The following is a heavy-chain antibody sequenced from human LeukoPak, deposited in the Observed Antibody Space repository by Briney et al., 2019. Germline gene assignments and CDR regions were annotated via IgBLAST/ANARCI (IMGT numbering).Heavy chain of an antibody. CDR2: IIPIFGTA. D-gene: IGHD1-26*01. V-gene: IGHV1-69*01. J-gene: IGHJ4*02. CDR1: GGTFSSYA. Sequence: AASVKVSCKASGGTFSSYAISWVRQAPGQGLEWMGGIIPIFGTANYAQKFQGRVTITADESTSTAYMEVNSLRAEDTAVYYCAKLGRGELLHRPPRKGYFDYWGQGTLVTVSS. CDR3: AKLGRGELLHRPPRKGYFDY.